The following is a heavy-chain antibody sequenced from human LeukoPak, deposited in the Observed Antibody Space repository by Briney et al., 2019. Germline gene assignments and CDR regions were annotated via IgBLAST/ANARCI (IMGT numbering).Heavy chain of an antibody. J-gene: IGHJ5*02. CDR1: GGSISNYY. Sequence: SETLSLTCTVSGGSISNYYWSWIRQPPGKGLEWIGSIYHSGSTYYNPSLKSRVTIPVDTSKNQFSLKLSSVTAADTAVYYCARGLVRGGRFDPWGQGTLVTVSS. V-gene: IGHV4-38-2*02. CDR3: ARGLVRGGRFDP. CDR2: IYHSGST. D-gene: IGHD3-10*01.